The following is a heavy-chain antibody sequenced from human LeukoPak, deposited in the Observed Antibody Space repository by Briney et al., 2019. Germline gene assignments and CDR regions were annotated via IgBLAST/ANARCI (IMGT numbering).Heavy chain of an antibody. Sequence: GGSLRLSCAVSGFTFTQIGMGWVRQAPGKGLEWVSAIGGGGSDTKYTDSVQGRFTLSRDIPRNTLYLQMDSLRAEDTAVYFCTKDVFRWAFDIWGQGTMVTVSS. D-gene: IGHD5-24*01. J-gene: IGHJ3*02. CDR2: IGGGGSDT. CDR1: GFTFTQIG. CDR3: TKDVFRWAFDI. V-gene: IGHV3-23*01.